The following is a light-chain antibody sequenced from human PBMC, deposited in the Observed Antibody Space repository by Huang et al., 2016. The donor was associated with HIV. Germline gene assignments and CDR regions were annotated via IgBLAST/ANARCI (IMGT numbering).Light chain of an antibody. Sequence: DIQITQSPSSLSASVGDIVIIPCRASQNIKRYLNWYQQEPGKAPKLLISAASNLQSGVPSTFIGSGSGTDFTLTINSLQPEDSATYYCQQSARTPRTFGQGTKLEI. CDR3: QQSARTPRT. J-gene: IGKJ2*01. CDR1: QNIKRY. V-gene: IGKV1-39*01. CDR2: AAS.